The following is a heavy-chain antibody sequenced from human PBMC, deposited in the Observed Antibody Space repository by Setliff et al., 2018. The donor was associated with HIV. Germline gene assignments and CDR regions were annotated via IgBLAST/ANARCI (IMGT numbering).Heavy chain of an antibody. CDR3: VRTIYEWGAFDV. CDR1: GGTFSSYA. V-gene: IGHV1-69*05. CDR2: IIPIFGTT. Sequence: SVKVSCKASGGTFSSYAISWVRQAPGQGLEWMGGIIPIFGTTNYAQKFQGRLTMTRDTSTSTVYMQLSSLRSEDTAVYYCVRTIYEWGAFDVWGQGTMVTVSS. D-gene: IGHD2-8*01. J-gene: IGHJ3*01.